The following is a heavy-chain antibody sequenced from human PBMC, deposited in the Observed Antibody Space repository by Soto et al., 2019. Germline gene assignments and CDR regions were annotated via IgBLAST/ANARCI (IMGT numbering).Heavy chain of an antibody. CDR3: AKHEGYCSTTTCSNFDY. D-gene: IGHD2-2*01. Sequence: PGESVKISCXGSGFTFTSYWIACVRQMPGKGLEWMGIIYPGDSDSSYSPSFQGQVTISADKSINTAYLHWSSLKASDTAIYYCAKHEGYCSTTTCSNFDYWGQGTLVTVSS. CDR1: GFTFTSYW. CDR2: IYPGDSDS. J-gene: IGHJ4*02. V-gene: IGHV5-51*01.